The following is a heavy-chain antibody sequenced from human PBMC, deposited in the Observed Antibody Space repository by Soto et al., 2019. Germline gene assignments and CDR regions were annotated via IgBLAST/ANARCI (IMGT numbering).Heavy chain of an antibody. V-gene: IGHV1-18*01. D-gene: IGHD6-6*01. CDR1: GYTFTSYG. CDR3: ARLGFEVVGSSNYYYGMDV. Sequence: ASVKVSCKASGYTFTSYGISWVRQAPGQGLEWMGWISAYNGNTNYAQKLQGRVTMTTDTSTSTAYMELRSLRSDDTAVYYCARLGFEVVGSSNYYYGMDVWGQGTTVTVSS. J-gene: IGHJ6*02. CDR2: ISAYNGNT.